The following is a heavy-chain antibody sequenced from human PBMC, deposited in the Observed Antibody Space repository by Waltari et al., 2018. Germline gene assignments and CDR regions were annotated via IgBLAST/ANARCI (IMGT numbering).Heavy chain of an antibody. CDR3: ARDTYSSSWWGYYFDY. CDR2: IIPIRGIA. V-gene: IGHV1-69*08. J-gene: IGHJ4*02. CDR1: GGTFSSYT. D-gene: IGHD6-13*01. Sequence: QVQLVQSGAEVKKPGSSVKVSCKASGGTFSSYTISWVRQAPGQGLEWMGRIIPIRGIANYAQKFQGRVTITADKSTSTAYMELSSLRSEDTAVYYCARDTYSSSWWGYYFDYWGQGTLVTVSS.